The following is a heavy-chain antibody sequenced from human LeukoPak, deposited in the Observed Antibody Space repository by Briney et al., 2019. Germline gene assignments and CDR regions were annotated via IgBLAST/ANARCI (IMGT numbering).Heavy chain of an antibody. J-gene: IGHJ5*02. CDR2: ISPYNGNT. V-gene: IGHV1-18*04. Sequence: ASVKVSCKASGHTFTSYNIIWVRQAPGQGLEWMAWISPYNGNTNYAQNLQGRVTPTLDTSTTTAYMELRSLRSDDTAVYYCARRVSNWFDPWGQGTLVTVSS. CDR3: ARRVSNWFDP. CDR1: GHTFTSYN.